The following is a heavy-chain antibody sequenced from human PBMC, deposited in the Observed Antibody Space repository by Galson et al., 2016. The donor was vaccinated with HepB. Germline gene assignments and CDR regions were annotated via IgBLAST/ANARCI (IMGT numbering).Heavy chain of an antibody. V-gene: IGHV3-23*01. CDR1: GFTFSSYA. D-gene: IGHD6-13*01. CDR3: AKTRWAIGRFDY. J-gene: IGHJ4*02. CDR2: INFNSGST. Sequence: SLRLSCAASGFTFSSYAMSWVRQAPGKGLEWVSAINFNSGSTYYADSVKGRFTISRDNSKNTLYLQMKSLRAEDTAVYYCAKTRWAIGRFDYWGQGTRVTVSS.